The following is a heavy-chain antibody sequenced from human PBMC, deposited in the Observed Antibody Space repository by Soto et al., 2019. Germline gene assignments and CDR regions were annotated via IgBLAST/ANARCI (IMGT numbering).Heavy chain of an antibody. CDR1: GASVDSSDSN. CDR3: ARDRRDVYDASGNPYFLDS. D-gene: IGHD2-15*01. CDR2: VYHTGST. V-gene: IGHV4-61*08. J-gene: IGHJ4*02. Sequence: SETLSLTCSVSGASVDSSDSNWSWIRQPPGKGLEWVGYVYHTGSTNYNPSLQSRVTMSLDTSKNQFFLSLTSVTAADTAVYFCARDRRDVYDASGNPYFLDSWGQGALVTVSS.